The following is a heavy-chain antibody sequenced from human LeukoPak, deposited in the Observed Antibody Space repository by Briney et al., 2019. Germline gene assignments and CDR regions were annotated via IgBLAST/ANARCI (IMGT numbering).Heavy chain of an antibody. CDR2: IGGLGHST. J-gene: IGHJ3*02. V-gene: IGHV3-23*01. Sequence: GGSLRLSCAASGFTFTKFAMTWVRQAPGKGLEWVSTIGGLGHSTNYADSVKGRFTISRDNSKNTLYLQMNSLRAEDTAVYYCAKTIEYSYGTPNQDGAFDIWGQGTMVTVSS. D-gene: IGHD5-18*01. CDR3: AKTIEYSYGTPNQDGAFDI. CDR1: GFTFTKFA.